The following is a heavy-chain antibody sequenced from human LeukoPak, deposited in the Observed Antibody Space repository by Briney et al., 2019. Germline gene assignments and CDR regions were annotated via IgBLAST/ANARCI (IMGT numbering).Heavy chain of an antibody. CDR1: GYTFTSYG. J-gene: IGHJ3*02. V-gene: IGHV1-18*01. D-gene: IGHD2-8*01. CDR2: ISAYNGNT. CDR3: ARDNYALMVYAGTAFDI. Sequence: ASVKVSCKASGYTFTSYGISWVRQAPGQGLEWMGWISAYNGNTNYAQKLQGRVTMTTDTSTSTAYMELRSLRSDDTAVYYCARDNYALMVYAGTAFDIWGQGTMVTVSS.